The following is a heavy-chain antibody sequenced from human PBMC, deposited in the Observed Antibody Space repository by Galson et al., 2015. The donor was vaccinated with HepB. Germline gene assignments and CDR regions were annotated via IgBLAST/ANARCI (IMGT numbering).Heavy chain of an antibody. D-gene: IGHD4-17*01. Sequence: DTLSLTCTVSGGSISSSSYYWGWIRQPPGKGLEWVGSIYYSGSTYYNPSLKSRVTISVDTSKNQFSLKLSSVTAADTAVYYCARGSVTTYIYWGQGTLVTVSS. CDR3: ARGSVTTYIY. V-gene: IGHV4-39*01. J-gene: IGHJ4*02. CDR2: IYYSGST. CDR1: GGSISSSSYY.